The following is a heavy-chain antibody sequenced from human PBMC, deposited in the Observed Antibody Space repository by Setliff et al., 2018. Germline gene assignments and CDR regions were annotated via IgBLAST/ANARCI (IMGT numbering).Heavy chain of an antibody. CDR2: TIPMFGTT. CDR1: GATFSSHG. V-gene: IGHV1-69*05. CDR3: VREGVDRRSSTDYRYYMDV. Sequence: GASVKVSCKASGATFSSHGISWVRQAPGQGLEWMGGTIPMFGTTEYAQKFQGRLTIITDESTNTAFMQLSSLRSDDTAVCYCVREGVDRRSSTDYRYYMDVWGKGTTVTVSS. D-gene: IGHD6-6*01. J-gene: IGHJ6*03.